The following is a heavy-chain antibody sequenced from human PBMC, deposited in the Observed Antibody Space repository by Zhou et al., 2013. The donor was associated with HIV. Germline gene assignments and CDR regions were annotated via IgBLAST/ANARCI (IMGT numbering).Heavy chain of an antibody. J-gene: IGHJ6*03. CDR3: ARGGDDYGDYYYMDV. V-gene: IGHV1-69*04. Sequence: QVQLVQSGAEVKKPGSSVKVSCKASGGTFSSYAISWVRQAPGQGLEWMGRIIPILGIANYAQKFQGRVTITADKSTSTAYMELSSLRSEDTAVYYCARGGDDYGDYYYMDVWGQRGPRVTVSS. CDR1: GGTFSSYA. CDR2: IIPILGIA. D-gene: IGHD4-17*01.